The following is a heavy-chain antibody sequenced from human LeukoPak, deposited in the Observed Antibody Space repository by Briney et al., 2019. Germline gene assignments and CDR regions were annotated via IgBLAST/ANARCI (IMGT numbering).Heavy chain of an antibody. D-gene: IGHD6-13*01. CDR2: ISSTSSYI. V-gene: IGHV3-21*01. CDR3: ARAGSSSWVMTTNWFDP. CDR1: GFTFSSYS. Sequence: KPGGSLRLSCAASGFTFSSYSMNWVRQAPGKGLEWVSSISSTSSYIYYADSVKGRFAISRDNAKNSLYLQVNSLKAEDTAVYYCARAGSSSWVMTTNWFDPWGQGTLVTVSS. J-gene: IGHJ5*02.